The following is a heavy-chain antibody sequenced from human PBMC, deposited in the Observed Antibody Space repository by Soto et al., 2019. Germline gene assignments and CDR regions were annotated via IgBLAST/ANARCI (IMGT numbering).Heavy chain of an antibody. CDR2: INAGNGHT. CDR3: ATAGDGSSSWYDLYFDY. J-gene: IGHJ4*02. V-gene: IGHV1-3*01. D-gene: IGHD6-13*01. Sequence: ASVKVSCKASGYTFSGYAMHWVRQAPGQRLEWMGWINAGNGHTKYSQKFLGRVTITRDTSASTAYMELSSLRAEDTAVYYCATAGDGSSSWYDLYFDYWGQGTLVTVSS. CDR1: GYTFSGYA.